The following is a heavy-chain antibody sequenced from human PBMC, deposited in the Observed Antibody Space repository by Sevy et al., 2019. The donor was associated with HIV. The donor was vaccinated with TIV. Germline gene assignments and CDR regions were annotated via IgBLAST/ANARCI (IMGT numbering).Heavy chain of an antibody. CDR1: GFTFSSYA. CDR3: AKDHNLWSEGGFLHH. CDR2: ISYDGNNK. Sequence: GGSLRLSCAASGFTFSSYAIHWVRHAPGKGLEWVAVISYDGNNKYYADSVQGRFTVSRDNSKNTLYVQMNSLSAEDTAVYYCAKDHNLWSEGGFLHHWGQGTLVTVSS. V-gene: IGHV3-30*18. J-gene: IGHJ1*01. D-gene: IGHD3-10*01.